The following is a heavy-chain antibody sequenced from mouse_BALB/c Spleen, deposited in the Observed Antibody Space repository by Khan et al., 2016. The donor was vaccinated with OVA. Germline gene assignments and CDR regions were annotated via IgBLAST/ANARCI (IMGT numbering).Heavy chain of an antibody. CDR3: ASEGYDGNYRAWFAY. D-gene: IGHD2-1*01. Sequence: QIQLVQSGPEVVKPGASVRISCKASGYSFTNYYINWVKQRPGQGLEWIGWIYPGNVNTKYNEHFTGKATLPADNSSSTTYMHLSSRTSEDSAVYFCASEGYDGNYRAWFAYWGQVTLVTVSA. V-gene: IGHV1S56*01. J-gene: IGHJ3*01. CDR1: GYSFTNYY. CDR2: IYPGNVNT.